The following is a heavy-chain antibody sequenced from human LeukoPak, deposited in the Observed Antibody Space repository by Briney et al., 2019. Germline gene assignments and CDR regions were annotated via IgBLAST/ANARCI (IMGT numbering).Heavy chain of an antibody. CDR3: ARVGYPFWSSYSYYYYYMDV. Sequence: ASVKVSCKASGYTFTSYDINWVRQATGQGLEWMGWMNPNSGNTGYAQKFQGRVTITRNTSISTAYMELSSLRSEDTAVYYCARVGYPFWSSYSYYYYYMDVWGKGTTVTVSS. J-gene: IGHJ6*03. D-gene: IGHD3-3*01. CDR1: GYTFTSYD. CDR2: MNPNSGNT. V-gene: IGHV1-8*03.